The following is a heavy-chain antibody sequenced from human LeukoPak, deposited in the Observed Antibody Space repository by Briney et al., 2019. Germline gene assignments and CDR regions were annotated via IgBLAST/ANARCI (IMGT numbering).Heavy chain of an antibody. D-gene: IGHD6-19*01. V-gene: IGHV4-59*08. CDR1: GGSLSSYY. CDR3: ARHISLWLVAEDRNRYYFDY. Sequence: SETPSLPCTVSGGSLSSYYRGWIRQPPGEGLEWVGDIYFNGSTNYNPSLKSRVTISVDTSKNQFSLKLSSVTAADTAVYYCARHISLWLVAEDRNRYYFDYWGQGTLVTVSS. J-gene: IGHJ4*02. CDR2: IYFNGST.